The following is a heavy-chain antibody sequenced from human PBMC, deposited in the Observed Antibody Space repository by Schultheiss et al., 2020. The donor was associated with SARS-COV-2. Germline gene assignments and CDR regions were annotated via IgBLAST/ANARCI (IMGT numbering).Heavy chain of an antibody. CDR2: IYHSGST. CDR1: GYSISSGYY. V-gene: IGHV4-38-2*02. J-gene: IGHJ4*02. CDR3: ARDVGAATGSYYFDY. D-gene: IGHD2-15*01. Sequence: SETLSLTCAVSGYSISSGYYWGWIRQPPGKGLEWIGSIYHSGSTYYNPSLKSRVTISVDTSKNQFSLKLSSVTAADTAVYYCARDVGAATGSYYFDYWGQGTLVTVSS.